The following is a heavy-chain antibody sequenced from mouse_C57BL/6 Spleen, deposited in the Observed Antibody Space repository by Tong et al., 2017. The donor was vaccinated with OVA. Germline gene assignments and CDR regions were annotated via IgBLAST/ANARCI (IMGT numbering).Heavy chain of an antibody. D-gene: IGHD2-4*01. Sequence: EVQLQESGGGLVKPGGSLKLSCAASGFTFSSYAMSWVRQTPEKRLEWVATISDGGSYTYYPDNVKGRFTISRDNAKNNLYLQMSHLKSEDTAMYYCAREDYDPAWFAYWGQGTLVTVSA. V-gene: IGHV5-4*01. CDR3: AREDYDPAWFAY. J-gene: IGHJ3*01. CDR2: ISDGGSYT. CDR1: GFTFSSYA.